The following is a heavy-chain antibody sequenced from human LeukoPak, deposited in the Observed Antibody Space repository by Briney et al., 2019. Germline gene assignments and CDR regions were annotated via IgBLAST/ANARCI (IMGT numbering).Heavy chain of an antibody. V-gene: IGHV4-39*07. CDR2: IYYSGYT. J-gene: IGHJ1*01. CDR3: ARASMRRRDGYNRHYEIDH. Sequence: SETLSLTCTVSGGSISNSNYYWGWIRQPPGKGLEWIGSIYYSGYTYYNPSLKSRVFTSADTSQNQFSLRLSSVTAADTAVYYCARASMRRRDGYNRHYEIDHWGQGTLVTVSS. D-gene: IGHD5-24*01. CDR1: GGSISNSNYY.